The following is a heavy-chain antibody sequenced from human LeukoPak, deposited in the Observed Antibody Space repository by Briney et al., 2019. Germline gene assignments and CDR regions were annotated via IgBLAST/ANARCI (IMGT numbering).Heavy chain of an antibody. CDR3: AKNLNGGNTHSDY. V-gene: IGHV3-23*01. J-gene: IGHJ4*02. D-gene: IGHD4-23*01. CDR1: GFIFSSYA. Sequence: GGSLRLSCAASGFIFSSYAMNWVRQAPGKGLEWVSTISGGDASTFYADSVKGRFTISRDNSKNTLYLQMNNLRAEDTAVYYCAKNLNGGNTHSDYWGQGTLVTVSS. CDR2: ISGGDAST.